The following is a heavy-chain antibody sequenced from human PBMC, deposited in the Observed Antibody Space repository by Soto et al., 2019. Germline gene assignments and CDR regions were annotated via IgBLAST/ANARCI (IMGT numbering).Heavy chain of an antibody. CDR2: IKQYGSDK. Sequence: PGGSLRLSCAASGFTFSSYWMSWVRQAPGKGLEWVANIKQYGSDKYYVHSVKGRFTISRDTATNSLYLQMNSLRAEDTAVYYCARDARMIAARPLDYWGQGTLVTVSS. CDR1: GFTFSSYW. V-gene: IGHV3-7*01. J-gene: IGHJ4*02. CDR3: ARDARMIAARPLDY. D-gene: IGHD6-6*01.